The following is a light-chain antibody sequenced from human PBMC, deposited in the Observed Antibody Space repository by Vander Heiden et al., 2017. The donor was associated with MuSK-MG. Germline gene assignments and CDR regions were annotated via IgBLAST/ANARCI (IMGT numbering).Light chain of an antibody. V-gene: IGLV3-1*01. CDR2: QDD. CDR3: QAWDSSTVV. CDR1: KLGNKY. J-gene: IGLJ2*01. Sequence: SYELTQPPSGAVSPGQTASITCSGDKLGNKYASWYQQKPGQSPVLVIYQDDKRPSGIPERFSGSNSGNTATLTISGTQAMDEADYYCQAWDSSTVVFGGGTKLNGL.